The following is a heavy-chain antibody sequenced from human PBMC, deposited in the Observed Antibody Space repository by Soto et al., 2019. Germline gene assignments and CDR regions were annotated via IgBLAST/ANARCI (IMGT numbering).Heavy chain of an antibody. CDR3: AKHRKYRAYYYPMAV. D-gene: IGHD5-18*01. Sequence: EMQLLESGGGLVQPGGSLRLSCVASGFTFSSYGMSWVRQAPGKGLEWVAGISGISGRTDYADSVKGRFTISRDNSNNLRYLQLNSLRAEDTAIYYCAKHRKYRAYYYPMAVGGQGATFPV. CDR2: ISGISGRT. V-gene: IGHV3-23*01. J-gene: IGHJ6*02. CDR1: GFTFSSYG.